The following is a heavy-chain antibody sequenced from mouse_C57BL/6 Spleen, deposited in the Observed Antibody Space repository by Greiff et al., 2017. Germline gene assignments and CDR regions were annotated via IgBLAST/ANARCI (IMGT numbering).Heavy chain of an antibody. CDR1: GFTFSDYG. D-gene: IGHD1-1*01. J-gene: IGHJ1*03. Sequence: EVQLMESGGGLVKPGGSLKLSCAASGFTFSDYGMHWVRQAPEKGLEWVAYISSGSSTIYYADTVKGRFTISRDNAKNTLFLQMTSLRSEDTAMYYCARGPYYYGSSYWYFDVWGTGTTVTVSS. CDR3: ARGPYYYGSSYWYFDV. CDR2: ISSGSSTI. V-gene: IGHV5-17*01.